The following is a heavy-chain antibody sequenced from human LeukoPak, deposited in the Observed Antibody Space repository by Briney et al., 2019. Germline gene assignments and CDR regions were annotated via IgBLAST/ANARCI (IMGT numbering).Heavy chain of an antibody. CDR1: GGSISSYY. J-gene: IGHJ4*02. Sequence: SETLSLTCTVSGGSISSYYWSWIRQSPGKGLEWIGYIFYSGSTNYNPSLKSRVTISVDTSKNQFSLKLSSVTAADTAVYYCARSPRVDGPYFDYWGQGTLVTASS. D-gene: IGHD3-10*01. CDR2: IFYSGST. CDR3: ARSPRVDGPYFDY. V-gene: IGHV4-59*12.